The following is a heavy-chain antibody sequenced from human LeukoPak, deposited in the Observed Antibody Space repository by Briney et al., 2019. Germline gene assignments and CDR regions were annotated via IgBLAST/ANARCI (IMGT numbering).Heavy chain of an antibody. D-gene: IGHD6-19*01. Sequence: SETLSLTCTVSGGSISSYYWSWIRQPPGKGLEWIGYIYYSGSTNYNPSLKSRVTISVDTSKNQFSLKLSSVTAADTAVYYCARHAVAGTFYYGMDVWGQGTTVTVSS. CDR3: ARHAVAGTFYYGMDV. CDR2: IYYSGST. CDR1: GGSISSYY. J-gene: IGHJ6*02. V-gene: IGHV4-59*08.